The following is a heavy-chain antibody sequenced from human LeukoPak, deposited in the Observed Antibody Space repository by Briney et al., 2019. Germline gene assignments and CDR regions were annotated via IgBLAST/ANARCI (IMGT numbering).Heavy chain of an antibody. CDR3: ASGPGYCSSTSCPTDY. Sequence: TSETLSLTCAVYGGSFSGYYWSWIRQPPGQRLEWSGEINHSGSTNYNPSLKSRVTISVDTSKNQFSLKLSSVTAADTAVYYCASGPGYCSSTSCPTDYWGQGTLVTVSS. J-gene: IGHJ4*02. CDR2: INHSGST. D-gene: IGHD2-2*01. V-gene: IGHV4-34*01. CDR1: GGSFSGYY.